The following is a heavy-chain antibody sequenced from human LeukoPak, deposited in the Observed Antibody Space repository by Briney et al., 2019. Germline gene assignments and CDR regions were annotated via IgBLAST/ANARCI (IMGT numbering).Heavy chain of an antibody. CDR2: INPNSGGT. J-gene: IGHJ3*02. CDR1: GYTLTELS. D-gene: IGHD6-19*01. CDR3: ATPSGWYGDDAFDI. V-gene: IGHV1-2*06. Sequence: AASVKVSCKVSGYTLTELSMHWVRQAPGQGLEWMGRINPNSGGTNYAQKFQGRVTMTRDTSISTAYMELSRLRSDDTAVYYCATPSGWYGDDAFDIWGQGTMVTVSS.